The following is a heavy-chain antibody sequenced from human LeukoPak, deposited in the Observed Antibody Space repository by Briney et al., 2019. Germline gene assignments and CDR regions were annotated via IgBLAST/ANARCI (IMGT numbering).Heavy chain of an antibody. Sequence: ASVKVSCKASGYTFNNYVLHWVRQAAGQGLEWMGWINAGNGYTKSSQEFQGRVTFTRDTSASTAYMELSGLQSEDMAVYYCARVDDTSLGNFADWGQGTLVTVSS. CDR1: GYTFNNYV. CDR2: INAGNGYT. V-gene: IGHV1-3*03. J-gene: IGHJ4*02. CDR3: ARVDDTSLGNFAD. D-gene: IGHD3-22*01.